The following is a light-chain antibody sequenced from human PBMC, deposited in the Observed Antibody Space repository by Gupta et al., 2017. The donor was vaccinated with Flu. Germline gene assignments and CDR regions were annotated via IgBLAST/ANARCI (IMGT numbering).Light chain of an antibody. CDR3: QQYNDWPLT. V-gene: IGKV3-15*01. Sequence: PATLSMSPGERATLSCRASQSVSSNLAWYQQKPGQPPRLLISGISTRATGIPARFSASGSGTEFTLSISSLQSEDFAVYYCQQYNDWPLTFGQGTKVEIK. CDR1: QSVSSN. CDR2: GIS. J-gene: IGKJ1*01.